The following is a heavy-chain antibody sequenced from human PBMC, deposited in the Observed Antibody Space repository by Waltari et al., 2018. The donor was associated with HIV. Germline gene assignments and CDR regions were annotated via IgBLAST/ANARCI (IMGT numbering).Heavy chain of an antibody. CDR2: IYPGDSDT. Sequence: EVQLVQSVAEVKKPGESLKISCKASGYSFTSYWIGWVRQMPGKGLEWMGIIYPGDSDTRYSPSFQGQVTISADKSISTAYLQWSSLKASDTAMYYCATSPRIAVAGYYFDYWGQGTLVTVSS. D-gene: IGHD6-19*01. V-gene: IGHV5-51*03. CDR1: GYSFTSYW. J-gene: IGHJ4*02. CDR3: ATSPRIAVAGYYFDY.